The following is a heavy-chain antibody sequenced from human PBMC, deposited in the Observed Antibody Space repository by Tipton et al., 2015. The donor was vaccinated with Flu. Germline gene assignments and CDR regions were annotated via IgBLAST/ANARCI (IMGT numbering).Heavy chain of an antibody. D-gene: IGHD3-10*01. CDR1: GDSISSGAHY. CDR2: IYTSGNT. Sequence: TLSLTCAVSGDSISSGAHYWSWIRQPAGKGLEWIGRIYTSGNTNYNPSLKTRVTISVDTSKNQFSLKLTSVTAADTAVYYCARDDGDYGSETYHYYYGMDVWGQGTTVTVSS. CDR3: ARDDGDYGSETYHYYYGMDV. V-gene: IGHV4-61*02. J-gene: IGHJ6*02.